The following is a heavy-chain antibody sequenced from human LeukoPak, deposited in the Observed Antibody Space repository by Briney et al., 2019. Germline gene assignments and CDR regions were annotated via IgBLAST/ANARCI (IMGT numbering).Heavy chain of an antibody. CDR2: ISYDGSNK. Sequence: PGGSLRLSCAASGFTFSSYGMHWVRQAPGKGLEWVAVISYDGSNKYYADSVKGRFTISRDNSKNTLYLQMNSLRAEDTAVYYCVKGTRSWFGELFDYWGQGILVTVSS. CDR3: VKGTRSWFGELFDY. V-gene: IGHV3-30*18. CDR1: GFTFSSYG. D-gene: IGHD3-10*01. J-gene: IGHJ4*02.